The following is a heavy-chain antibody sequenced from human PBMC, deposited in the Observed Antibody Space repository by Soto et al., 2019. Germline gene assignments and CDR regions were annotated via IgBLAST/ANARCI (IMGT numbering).Heavy chain of an antibody. CDR3: ARLGASIVARPMGGERYGMDV. CDR1: GYSFTSYW. J-gene: IGHJ6*02. Sequence: GESLKICCKGSGYSFTSYWIGWVRQMPGKGLEWMGIIYPGDSDTRYSPSFQGQVTISADKSISTAYLQWSSLKASDTAMYYCARLGASIVARPMGGERYGMDVWGQGTTVTGSS. D-gene: IGHD6-6*01. CDR2: IYPGDSDT. V-gene: IGHV5-51*01.